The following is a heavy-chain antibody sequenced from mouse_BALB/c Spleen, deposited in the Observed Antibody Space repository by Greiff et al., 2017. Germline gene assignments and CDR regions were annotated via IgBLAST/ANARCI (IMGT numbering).Heavy chain of an antibody. CDR1: GYTFTSYW. V-gene: IGHV1-69*02. CDR3: ARKCASYYLDY. CDR2: IDPSDSYT. D-gene: IGHD6-1*01. Sequence: VQLQQPGAELVKPGASVKLSCKASGYTFTSYWMHWVKQSPGQGLEWIGEIDPSDSYTNYNQKFKGKATLTVDKSSSTVYMQLSSLTSEDSAVYCCARKCASYYLDYWGQGTTLTVSS. J-gene: IGHJ2*01.